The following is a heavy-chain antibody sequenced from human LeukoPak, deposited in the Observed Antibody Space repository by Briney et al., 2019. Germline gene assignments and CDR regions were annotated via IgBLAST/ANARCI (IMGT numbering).Heavy chain of an antibody. D-gene: IGHD1-14*01. CDR1: GFTFGDYS. J-gene: IGHJ4*02. CDR3: SKDITDY. V-gene: IGHV3-49*04. Sequence: GSLRLSCTASGFTFGDYSMSWVRQAPGKGLEWVGFIKNNAYSGTTEYATSVNGRLTISTDDYKNIAYLQMNSLKTEATAVYYCSKDITDYWGQGTLVPVSS. CDR2: IKNNAYSGTT.